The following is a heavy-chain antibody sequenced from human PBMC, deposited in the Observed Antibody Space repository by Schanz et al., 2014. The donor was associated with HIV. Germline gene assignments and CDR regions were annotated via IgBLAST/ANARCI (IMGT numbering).Heavy chain of an antibody. V-gene: IGHV3-33*06. CDR2: IWYDGSNT. CDR3: ANQRYSGTYRPFDY. CDR1: GFTFSSYG. J-gene: IGHJ4*02. Sequence: QVQLVESGGGVVQPGRSLRLSCAASGFTFSSYGMHWVRQAPGKGLEWVAVIWYDGSNTYYGDSVKGRFTISRDNSKNTLYLQMKSLRVEDTAVYYCANQRYSGTYRPFDYWGRGTLVTVSS. D-gene: IGHD1-26*01.